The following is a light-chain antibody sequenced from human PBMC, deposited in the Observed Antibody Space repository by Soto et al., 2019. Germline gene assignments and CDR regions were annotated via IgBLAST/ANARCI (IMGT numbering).Light chain of an antibody. J-gene: IGKJ4*01. Sequence: LTQAPATLSVSTGERATRSCRASQTTNNDVAWYQLKDGQVPRLVXEGAXTRATDIPARVSGSGSGTEITRSISSLQSEDFAEYHCQQYNNCPLSFGGETKVDIK. CDR2: GAX. V-gene: IGKV3-15*01. CDR3: QQYNNCPLS. CDR1: QTTNND.